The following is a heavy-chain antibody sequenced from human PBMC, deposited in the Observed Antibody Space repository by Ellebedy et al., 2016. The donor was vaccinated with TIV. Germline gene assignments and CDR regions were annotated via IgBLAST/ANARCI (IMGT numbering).Heavy chain of an antibody. CDR3: ARRIAVAGFDP. V-gene: IGHV3-53*01. J-gene: IGHJ5*02. Sequence: GESLKISCAASGFSVRSAYVTWVRQAPGKGLDWVSIIYSGGETFYADSVKGRFTISRDNSKKTLYLQMNSLRAEDTAVYYCARRIAVAGFDPWGQGTLVTVSS. CDR2: IYSGGET. CDR1: GFSVRSAY. D-gene: IGHD6-19*01.